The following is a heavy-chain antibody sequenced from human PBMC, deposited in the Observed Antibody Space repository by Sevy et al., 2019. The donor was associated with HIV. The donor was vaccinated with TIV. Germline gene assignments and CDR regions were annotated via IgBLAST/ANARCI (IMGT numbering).Heavy chain of an antibody. D-gene: IGHD5-18*01. CDR1: GFTVNSNY. CDR3: ARGKSGYGYALNY. CDR2: IHSDDTT. Sequence: GGFLRLSCAASGFTVNSNYMTWVRQAPGKGLEGVSVIHSDDTTYHADSVKDRFTISRDNFKNTLYLHMSSLRAEDTTAYYCARGKSGYGYALNYWGQGTLVTVSS. J-gene: IGHJ4*02. V-gene: IGHV3-66*01.